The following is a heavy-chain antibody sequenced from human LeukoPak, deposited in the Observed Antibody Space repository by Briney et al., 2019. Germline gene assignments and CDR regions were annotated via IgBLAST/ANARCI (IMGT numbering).Heavy chain of an antibody. D-gene: IGHD3-22*01. CDR2: IYPGDSDT. V-gene: IGHV5-51*01. CDR3: ARPNITSYYDSRGYDAFDV. CDR1: GYSFSTYW. J-gene: IGHJ3*01. Sequence: GASLKISCKGSGYSFSTYWIAWVRQLPGKGLEWMGIIYPGDSDTRYSPSFQGQVTISADKSVSSAYLQWSSLKASDTAMYYCARPNITSYYDSRGYDAFDVWGQGTMVTVSS.